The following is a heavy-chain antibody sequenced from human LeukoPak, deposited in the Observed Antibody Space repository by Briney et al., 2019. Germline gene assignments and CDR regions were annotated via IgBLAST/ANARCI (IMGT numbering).Heavy chain of an antibody. V-gene: IGHV4-59*01. D-gene: IGHD6-19*01. CDR2: IYYSGST. CDR1: GGSISSYY. Sequence: KPSETLSLTCTVSGGSISSYYWSWIRQPPGKGLEWIGYIYYSGSTNYNPSLKSRVTISVDTSKNQFSLKLSSVTAADTAVYYCARSSSGWLRAPNWFDPWGQGTLVTVSS. J-gene: IGHJ5*02. CDR3: ARSSSGWLRAPNWFDP.